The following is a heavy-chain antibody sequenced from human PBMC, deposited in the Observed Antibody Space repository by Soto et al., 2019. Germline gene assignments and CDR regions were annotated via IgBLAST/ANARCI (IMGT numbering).Heavy chain of an antibody. V-gene: IGHV1-46*03. CDR1: GYTFTSYY. Sequence: ASVKVSCKASGYTFTSYYMHWVRQAPGQGLEWMGIINPSGGSTSYAQKFQGRVTMTRDTSTSTVYMELSSPRSEDTAVYYCARDAWIAAAGYYFDYWGQGTLVTVSS. D-gene: IGHD6-13*01. J-gene: IGHJ4*02. CDR2: INPSGGST. CDR3: ARDAWIAAAGYYFDY.